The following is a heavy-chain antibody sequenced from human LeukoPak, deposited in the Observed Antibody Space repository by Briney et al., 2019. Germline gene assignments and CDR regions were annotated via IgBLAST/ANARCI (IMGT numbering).Heavy chain of an antibody. D-gene: IGHD1-26*01. V-gene: IGHV3-7*01. CDR2: IKQDASEK. J-gene: IGHJ1*01. CDR1: EFTFSRYW. Sequence: GGSLRLSCAVSEFTFSRYWMSWVRQAPGKGLEWVATIKQDASEKYYVDSVEGRFTISRDNSKNTLSLQMDSLRAEDTAVYYCAKDQDSGKYYVRHFQHWGQGTLVTVSS. CDR3: AKDQDSGKYYVRHFQH.